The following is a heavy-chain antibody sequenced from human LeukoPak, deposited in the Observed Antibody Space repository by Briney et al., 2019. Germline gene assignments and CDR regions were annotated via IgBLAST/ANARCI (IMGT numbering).Heavy chain of an antibody. CDR2: IYYSGST. V-gene: IGHV4-59*12. J-gene: IGHJ4*02. CDR3: AREGYYYGSGSYHPVDY. D-gene: IGHD3-10*01. Sequence: SETLSLTCTVSGGSISSYYWSWIRQPPGKGLEWIGYIYYSGSTNYNPSLKSRVTISVDASKNQFSLKLSSVTAADTAVYYCAREGYYYGSGSYHPVDYWGQGTLVTVSS. CDR1: GGSISSYY.